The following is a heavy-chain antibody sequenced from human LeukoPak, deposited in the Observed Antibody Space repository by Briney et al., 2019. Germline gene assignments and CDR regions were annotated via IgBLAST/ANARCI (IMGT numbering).Heavy chain of an antibody. J-gene: IGHJ6*02. CDR3: ARGSGWTYYYYGMDV. CDR1: GFTFSSYA. V-gene: IGHV3-64*01. D-gene: IGHD6-19*01. CDR2: ISSNGGST. Sequence: GGSLRLSYAASGFTFSSYAMHWVRQAPGKGLEYVSAISSNGGSTYYANSVKGRFTISRDNSKNTLYLQMGSLRAEDMAVYYCARGSGWTYYYYGMDVWGQGTTVTVSS.